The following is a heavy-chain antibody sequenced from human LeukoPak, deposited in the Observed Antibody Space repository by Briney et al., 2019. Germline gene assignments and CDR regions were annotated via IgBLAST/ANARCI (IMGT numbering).Heavy chain of an antibody. Sequence: GRSLRLSCAASGFTFSSYAMHWVRQAPGKGLEWVAVISYDGSNKYYADSVKGRFTISRDNSKNTLYLQMNSLRAEDTAVYYCAKDETYYYDTSGGRFDYWGQGTLVTVSS. CDR2: ISYDGSNK. J-gene: IGHJ4*02. CDR3: AKDETYYYDTSGGRFDY. V-gene: IGHV3-30-3*01. D-gene: IGHD3-22*01. CDR1: GFTFSSYA.